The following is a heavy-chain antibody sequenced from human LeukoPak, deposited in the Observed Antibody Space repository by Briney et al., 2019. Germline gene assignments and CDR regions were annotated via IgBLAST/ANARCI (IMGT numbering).Heavy chain of an antibody. CDR2: INHRGST. D-gene: IGHD1-26*01. J-gene: IGHJ4*02. Sequence: SETLSLTCTVYGGSFSGYYWSWIRQPPGKGLEWIGEINHRGSTNYNPSLKSRVTISVDTSKNQFSLKLSSVTAADTAVYYCGEATLGYWGQGTLVTVSS. CDR3: GEATLGY. CDR1: GGSFSGYY. V-gene: IGHV4-34*01.